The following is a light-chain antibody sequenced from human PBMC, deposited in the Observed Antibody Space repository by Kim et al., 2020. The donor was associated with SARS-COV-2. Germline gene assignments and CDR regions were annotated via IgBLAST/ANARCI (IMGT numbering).Light chain of an antibody. CDR3: QQYYSYPWT. Sequence: AATGDRVTITCRASQGISSYLAWYQQKPGKAPKLLIYAASTLQSGVPSRFSGSGSGTDFTLTISCLQSEDFATYYCQQYYSYPWTFGQGTKVDIK. CDR2: AAS. V-gene: IGKV1-8*01. CDR1: QGISSY. J-gene: IGKJ1*01.